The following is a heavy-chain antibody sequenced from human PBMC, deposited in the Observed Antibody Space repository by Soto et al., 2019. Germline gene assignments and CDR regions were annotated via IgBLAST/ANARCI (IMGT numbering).Heavy chain of an antibody. V-gene: IGHV3-53*01. CDR2: IYSGGDT. Sequence: PGGSLRLSCAASGFSVSSNYMNWVRQSPGKGLEWVSVIYSGGDTHYTDSVKGRFTVSRDTSENTLFLEMKSLRAEDTAIYYCAKDPFPQYSHETGGFQNWGGEPLVTFP. J-gene: IGHJ4*02. CDR1: GFSVSSNY. CDR3: AKDPFPQYSHETGGFQN. D-gene: IGHD2-8*02.